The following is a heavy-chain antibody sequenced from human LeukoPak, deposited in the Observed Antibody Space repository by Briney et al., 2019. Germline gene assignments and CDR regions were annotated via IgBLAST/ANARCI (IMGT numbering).Heavy chain of an antibody. V-gene: IGHV3-48*02. J-gene: IGHJ4*02. Sequence: PGGSLRLSCAASGFTFSDYAINWVCQAPGKGLEWLSYFSRVPGTTYYADSVKGRFTISGDDAENSFYLEMNSLTDDDTAVYYCAGDALAGQVDYWGPGTLVTVSS. CDR1: GFTFSDYA. CDR3: AGDALAGQVDY. D-gene: IGHD1-1*01. CDR2: FSRVPGTT.